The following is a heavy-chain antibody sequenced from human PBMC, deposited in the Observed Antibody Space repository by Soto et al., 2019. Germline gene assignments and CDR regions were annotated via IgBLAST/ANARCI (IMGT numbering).Heavy chain of an antibody. CDR3: AKDRKRTTVTTWLEIHFDY. CDR1: GFTFSSYA. Sequence: PGGSLRLSCAASGFTFSSYAMSWVRQAPGKGLEWVSAISGSGGSTYYADSVKGRFTISRDNSKNTLYLQMNSLRAEDTAVFYCAKDRKRTTVTTWLEIHFDYWGQGTLVTVSS. CDR2: ISGSGGST. V-gene: IGHV3-23*01. D-gene: IGHD4-17*01. J-gene: IGHJ4*02.